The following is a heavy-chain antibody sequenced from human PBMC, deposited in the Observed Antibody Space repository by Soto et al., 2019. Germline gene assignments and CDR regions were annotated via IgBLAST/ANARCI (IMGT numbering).Heavy chain of an antibody. V-gene: IGHV4-59*01. Sequence: PSETLSLTCSVSGGSISGSYWSWIRQSPGKGLEWLGYVHYTGSTNYSPSLRSRVSISVDTSKNEFSLRLSSVTAADTAVYFRARSVAVPGAHIDYWGQGTQVTVSS. CDR1: GGSISGSY. CDR2: VHYTGST. CDR3: ARSVAVPGAHIDY. D-gene: IGHD6-19*01. J-gene: IGHJ4*02.